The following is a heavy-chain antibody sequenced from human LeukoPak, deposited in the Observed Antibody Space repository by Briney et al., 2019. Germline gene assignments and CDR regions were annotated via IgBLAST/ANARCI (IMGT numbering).Heavy chain of an antibody. Sequence: SETLSLTCSVSGGSISSSSYYWGWIRQPPGKGLEWIGSIYHSGSTYYNPSLKSRVTISVDMSKNQFSLKLSSVTAADTAVYYCARELYGGLDYWGQGTLVTVSS. CDR2: IYHSGST. V-gene: IGHV4-39*07. J-gene: IGHJ4*02. CDR1: GGSISSSSYY. D-gene: IGHD4-23*01. CDR3: ARELYGGLDY.